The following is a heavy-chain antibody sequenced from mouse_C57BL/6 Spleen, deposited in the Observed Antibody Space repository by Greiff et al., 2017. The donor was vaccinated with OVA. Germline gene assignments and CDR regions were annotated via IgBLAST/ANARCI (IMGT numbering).Heavy chain of an antibody. D-gene: IGHD2-2*01. CDR3: ASGRLPNYFDY. V-gene: IGHV5-17*01. CDR1: GFTFSDYG. Sequence: EVHLVESGGGLVKPGGSLKLSCAASGFTFSDYGMHWVRQAPEKGLEWVAYISSGSSTIYYADTVKGRFTISRDNAKNTLFLQMTSLRSEDTAMYYCASGRLPNYFDYWGQGTTLTVSS. CDR2: ISSGSSTI. J-gene: IGHJ2*01.